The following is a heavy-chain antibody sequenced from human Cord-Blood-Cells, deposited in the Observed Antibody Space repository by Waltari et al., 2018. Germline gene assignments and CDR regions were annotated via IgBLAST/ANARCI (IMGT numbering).Heavy chain of an antibody. V-gene: IGHV4-38-2*02. CDR2: IYHSGST. CDR3: AIAALGSHDAFDI. Sequence: QVQLQESGPGLVKPSETLSLTCTVSGYSISSGYYWGWIRQPPGKGLEWIGSIYHSGSTYYNPSLKSRVTISVDTSKNQCSLKLSSVTAADTAVYYCAIAALGSHDAFDIWGQGTMVTVSS. J-gene: IGHJ3*02. CDR1: GYSISSGYY. D-gene: IGHD7-27*01.